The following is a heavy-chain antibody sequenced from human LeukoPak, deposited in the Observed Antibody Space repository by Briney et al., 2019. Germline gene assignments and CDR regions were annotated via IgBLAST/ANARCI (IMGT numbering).Heavy chain of an antibody. Sequence: TGGSLRLSCAASGFTFTNYWMSWVRRAPGKGLEGVANIKQDGSAKYFVDSVKGRFTISRDNAKNSLYLQMDSLSTEDTAVYYCARDTYGYFDYWGQGTLVTVSS. V-gene: IGHV3-7*04. J-gene: IGHJ4*02. D-gene: IGHD3-10*01. CDR2: IKQDGSAK. CDR3: ARDTYGYFDY. CDR1: GFTFTNYW.